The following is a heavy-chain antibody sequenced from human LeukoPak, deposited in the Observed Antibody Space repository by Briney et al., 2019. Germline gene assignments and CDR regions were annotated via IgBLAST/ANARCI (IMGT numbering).Heavy chain of an antibody. Sequence: ASVKVSCKVSGYTLTELSMHWVRQAPGKGLEWMGGFDPEEGETIYAQKFQGRVTMTEDTSTDTAYMELSSLRSEDTAVYYCATSIAMVRGVIISPYYFDYWGQGTLVTVSS. CDR1: GYTLTELS. CDR2: FDPEEGET. CDR3: ATSIAMVRGVIISPYYFDY. V-gene: IGHV1-24*01. D-gene: IGHD3-10*01. J-gene: IGHJ4*02.